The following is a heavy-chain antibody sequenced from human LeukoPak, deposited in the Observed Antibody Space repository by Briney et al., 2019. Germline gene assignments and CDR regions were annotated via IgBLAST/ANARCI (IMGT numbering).Heavy chain of an antibody. V-gene: IGHV4-34*01. D-gene: IGHD4-23*01. CDR2: INHSGST. CDR1: GGSFSGYY. Sequence: PSETLCLTCAVYGGSFSGYYWSWIRQPPGKGLEWIGEINHSGSTNYNPSLKSRVTISVDTSKNQFSLKLSSVTAADTAVYYCAREMNSGNSGLGYWGQGTLVTVSS. J-gene: IGHJ4*02. CDR3: AREMNSGNSGLGY.